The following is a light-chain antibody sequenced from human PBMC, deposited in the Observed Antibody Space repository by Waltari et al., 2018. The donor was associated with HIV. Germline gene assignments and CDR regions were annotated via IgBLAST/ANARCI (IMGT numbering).Light chain of an antibody. CDR3: AAWDDNLNDML. V-gene: IGLV1-36*01. Sequence: QSALTQPPSVSAAPRQRVTISCSGTRSNIGKNAVNWYRQFPGTTPTLLIYFDDLLSSGVSDRFSASKSDTSASLAISGLQSEDEADYYCAAWDDNLNDMLFGGGTRLTVL. CDR2: FDD. CDR1: RSNIGKNA. J-gene: IGLJ3*02.